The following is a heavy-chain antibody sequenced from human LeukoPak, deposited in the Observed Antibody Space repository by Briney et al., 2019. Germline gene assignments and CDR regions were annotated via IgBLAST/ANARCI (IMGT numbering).Heavy chain of an antibody. CDR2: VYYGGDT. V-gene: IGHV3-53*01. D-gene: IGHD2-15*01. Sequence: GGSLRLSCAASGFTVSTNYMNWVRQAPGKGLEWVSVVYYGGDTYYADSVKDRSTISRDSSKNTLYLQMHSLRAEDTAVYYCASPGYCSGSVCYSGYLQHWGQGTLVTVSS. J-gene: IGHJ1*01. CDR3: ASPGYCSGSVCYSGYLQH. CDR1: GFTVSTNY.